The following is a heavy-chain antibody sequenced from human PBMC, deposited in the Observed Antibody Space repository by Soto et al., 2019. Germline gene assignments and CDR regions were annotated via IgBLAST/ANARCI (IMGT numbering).Heavy chain of an antibody. CDR1: GYTFTSYC. Sequence: GASLKISCKGSGYTFTSYCWVRQMQGKGLEWMGIIYPGDSDTSYSPSFQGQVTISADKSISTAYLQWSSLKASDTAMYYCARAMVRGKNYYGVDVWGQGTTVTVSS. CDR3: ARAMVRGKNYYGVDV. CDR2: IYPGDSDT. D-gene: IGHD3-10*01. J-gene: IGHJ6*02. V-gene: IGHV5-51*01.